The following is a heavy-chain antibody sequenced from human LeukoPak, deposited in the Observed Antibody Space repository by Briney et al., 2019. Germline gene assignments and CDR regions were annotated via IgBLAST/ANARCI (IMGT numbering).Heavy chain of an antibody. CDR3: AREALPIVGAMWVIYGDVTGDYYFVY. Sequence: PGGSLRLSCAASGFTFSSYAMHWVRQAPGKGLEWVAVISYDGSNKYYADSVKGRFTISRDNSKNTLYLQMNSLRAEDTAVYYCAREALPIVGAMWVIYGDVTGDYYFVYWGQGTLVTVSS. D-gene: IGHD1-26*01. J-gene: IGHJ4*02. CDR1: GFTFSSYA. CDR2: ISYDGSNK. V-gene: IGHV3-30*01.